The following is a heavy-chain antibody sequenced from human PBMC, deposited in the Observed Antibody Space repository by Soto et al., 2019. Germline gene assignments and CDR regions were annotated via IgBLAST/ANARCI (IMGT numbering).Heavy chain of an antibody. CDR3: AREGPATIAADLSWFDP. D-gene: IGHD6-13*01. J-gene: IGHJ5*02. Sequence: QVQLQESGPGLVKPSGTLSLTCAVSGGSINSSNWWTWVRQPPGKGLEWIGNIYHSGNTNYNPSLKSRLSMSVDKSKNQFSLMLSAVTAADTAIYYCAREGPATIAADLSWFDPWGQGTLVTVSS. V-gene: IGHV4-4*02. CDR1: GGSINSSNW. CDR2: IYHSGNT.